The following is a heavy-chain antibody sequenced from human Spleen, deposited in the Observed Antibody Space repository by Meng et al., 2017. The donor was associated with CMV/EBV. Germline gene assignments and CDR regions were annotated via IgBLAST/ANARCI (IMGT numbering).Heavy chain of an antibody. D-gene: IGHD3-16*01. V-gene: IGHV1-69*04. CDR2: IIPVVGMI. CDR1: GGTFSSYA. CDR3: ARASNRLGGGHLDS. J-gene: IGHJ4*02. Sequence: SVKVSCKASGGTFSSYAISWVRQAPGQGLEWMGMIIPVVGMITYEQKFQGRVTINADKSTGTAYMELSSLRPEDTAVYYCARASNRLGGGHLDSWGQGTLVTVSS.